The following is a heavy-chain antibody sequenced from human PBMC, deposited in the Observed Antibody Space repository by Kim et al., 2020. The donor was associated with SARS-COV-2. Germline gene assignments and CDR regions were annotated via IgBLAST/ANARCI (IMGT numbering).Heavy chain of an antibody. V-gene: IGHV3-23*01. D-gene: IGHD3-10*01. J-gene: IGHJ4*02. Sequence: PGSLRGRLTISRDNSKNTLFLQMDSLRVDDTAVYYCAKDLLYVPGRGYFDSWGQGVVVTVSS. CDR3: AKDLLYVPGRGYFDS.